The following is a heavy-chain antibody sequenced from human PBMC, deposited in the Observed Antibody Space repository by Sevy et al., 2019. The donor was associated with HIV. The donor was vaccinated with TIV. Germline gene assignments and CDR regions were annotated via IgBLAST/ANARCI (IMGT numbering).Heavy chain of an antibody. CDR1: GFTFNNYA. CDR2: ISGSGFST. J-gene: IGHJ3*02. CDR3: AKDRFDGSGYYPEGAFDI. D-gene: IGHD3-22*01. V-gene: IGHV3-23*01. Sequence: GGSLRLSCAASGFTFNNYAMNWVRQAPGKGLEWVSAISGSGFSTYYADSVKGRFTFSRDNSKNTLYLQMNSLRAEDTAVCYCAKDRFDGSGYYPEGAFDIWGQGTMVTVSS.